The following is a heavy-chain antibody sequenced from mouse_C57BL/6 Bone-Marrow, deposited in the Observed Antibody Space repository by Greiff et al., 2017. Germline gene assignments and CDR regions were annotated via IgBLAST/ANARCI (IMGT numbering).Heavy chain of an antibody. D-gene: IGHD1-1*01. CDR1: GFTFSDYG. V-gene: IGHV5-17*01. CDR3: ARPGGGTTVRGYAMDY. CDR2: ISSGSSTI. J-gene: IGHJ4*01. Sequence: EVQGVESGGGLVKPGGSLKLSCAASGFTFSDYGMHWVRQAPEKGLEWVAYISSGSSTIYYADTVKGRFTISRDNAKNTRFLQLTSLRSEDTAMYYWARPGGGTTVRGYAMDYWGQGTSVTVSS.